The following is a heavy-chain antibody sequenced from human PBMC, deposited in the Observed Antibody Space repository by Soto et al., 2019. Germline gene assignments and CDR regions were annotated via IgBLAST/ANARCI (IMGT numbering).Heavy chain of an antibody. CDR1: GDTFNFYS. CDR3: ASSYGSGYRAFDS. Sequence: QVQLVQSGAEVKKPGSSVRVSCKASGDTFNFYSINWVRQAPGLGLEWMGRINPILSMSNYAQRFQDRVTMTADKSTSTAYMELSSLRSEDTAMYYCASSYGSGYRAFDSWGQGALVTVSS. V-gene: IGHV1-69*02. D-gene: IGHD3-10*01. CDR2: INPILSMS. J-gene: IGHJ4*02.